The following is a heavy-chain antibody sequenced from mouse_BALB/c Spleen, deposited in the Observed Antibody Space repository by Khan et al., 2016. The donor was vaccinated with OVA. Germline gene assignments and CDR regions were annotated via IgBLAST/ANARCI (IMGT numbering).Heavy chain of an antibody. CDR1: GFTFSSYG. V-gene: IGHV5-17*02. CDR2: ISGDSNTI. Sequence: EVQVVESGGDLVQPGGSRKLSCAASGFTFSSYGMHWVRQAPEKGLEWVAYISGDSNTIYYADTVKGRFTISRDNPRNTLFLHMTSLMSEDTAMYYCATSYFYGYYFDYWGPGTTLTVSS. J-gene: IGHJ2*01. CDR3: ATSYFYGYYFDY. D-gene: IGHD1-1*01.